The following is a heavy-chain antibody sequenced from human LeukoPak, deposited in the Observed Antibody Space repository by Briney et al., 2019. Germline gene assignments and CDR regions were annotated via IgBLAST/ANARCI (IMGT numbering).Heavy chain of an antibody. D-gene: IGHD1-26*01. CDR2: INHSGST. Sequence: SETLSLTCAVFGGSFSGYYWSWIRQPPGKALEWIGEINHSGSTNYNPSLKSRVTISVDTSKNQFSLKLSSVTAADTAVYYCARRRRIVGATPGAFDIWGQGTMVTVSS. CDR1: GGSFSGYY. CDR3: ARRRRIVGATPGAFDI. V-gene: IGHV4-34*01. J-gene: IGHJ3*02.